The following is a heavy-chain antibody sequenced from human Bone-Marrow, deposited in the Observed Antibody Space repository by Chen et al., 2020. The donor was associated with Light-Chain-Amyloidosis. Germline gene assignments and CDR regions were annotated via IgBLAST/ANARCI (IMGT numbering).Heavy chain of an antibody. CDR2: IYPDDSDA. J-gene: IGHJ4*02. CDR1: GYTFPNYW. Sequence: EVQLEQSGPEVKTPGESLQISCKGSGYTFPNYWIGWVRQMPGKGLEWMGVIYPDDSDARYSPSLEGQVTISADKSITTAYLQWRSLKASDTAMYYCARRRDGYNFDYWGQGTLVTVSS. CDR3: ARRRDGYNFDY. V-gene: IGHV5-51*01. D-gene: IGHD5-12*01.